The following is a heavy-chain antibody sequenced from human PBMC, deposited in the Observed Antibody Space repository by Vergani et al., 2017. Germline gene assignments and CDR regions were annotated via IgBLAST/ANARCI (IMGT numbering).Heavy chain of an antibody. CDR1: GGSISSGSYY. Sequence: QVQLQESGPGLVRPSQTLSLTCTVSGGSISSGSYYWSWFRQPAGKGLEWIGRFYTGGGTSYNPSLKSRVTISVDTSKKQFSLQLSSVTAADTAVYYCAIYPLYSTTWPFLLLDMDVWGQGTTVTVSS. D-gene: IGHD6-13*01. V-gene: IGHV4-61*02. CDR2: FYTGGGT. J-gene: IGHJ6*02. CDR3: AIYPLYSTTWPFLLLDMDV.